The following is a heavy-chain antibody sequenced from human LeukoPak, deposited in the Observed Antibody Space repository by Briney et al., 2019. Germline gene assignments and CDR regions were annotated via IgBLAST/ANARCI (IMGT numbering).Heavy chain of an antibody. CDR1: GYTFTNYY. J-gene: IGHJ4*02. CDR2: INSSGGGT. D-gene: IGHD3-10*01. V-gene: IGHV1-46*01. CDR3: ARDVFGLDY. Sequence: GAPVKVSCKASGYTFTNYYMHWVRQAPGQGLEWMGVINSSGGGTTCAQKFQGRVTMTRDTSTSTVYMELSSLRSEDTAVYYCARDVFGLDYWGQGTLVTVSS.